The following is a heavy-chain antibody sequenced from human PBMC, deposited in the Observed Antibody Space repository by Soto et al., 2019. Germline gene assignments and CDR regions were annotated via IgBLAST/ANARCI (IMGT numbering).Heavy chain of an antibody. CDR1: GYSFTSYW. Sequence: GGSLKISRKGSGYSFTSYWIGWVRQMPGKGLEWMGIIYPGDSDTRYSPSFQGQVTISADKSISTAYLQWSSLKASDTAMYYCASTGLDGYTDWDYWGQGTLVTVSS. V-gene: IGHV5-51*01. CDR2: IYPGDSDT. D-gene: IGHD5-12*01. CDR3: ASTGLDGYTDWDY. J-gene: IGHJ4*02.